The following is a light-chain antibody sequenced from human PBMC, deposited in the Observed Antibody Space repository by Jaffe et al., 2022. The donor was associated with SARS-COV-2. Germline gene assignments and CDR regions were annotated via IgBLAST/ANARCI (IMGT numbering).Light chain of an antibody. CDR2: DVN. V-gene: IGLV2-14*01. CDR3: SSYTTSNTLV. CDR1: SSDVGAYNY. J-gene: IGLJ1*01. Sequence: QSALTQPASVSGSPGQSITISCTGTSSDVGAYNYVSWYQQHPGKVPKLVIYDVNNRPSGVSHRFSGSKSGNTASLTISGLQAEDEADYYCSSYTTSNTLVFGTGTKVTVL.